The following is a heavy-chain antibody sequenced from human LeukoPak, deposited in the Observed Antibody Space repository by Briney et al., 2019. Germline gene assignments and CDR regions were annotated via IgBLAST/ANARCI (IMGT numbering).Heavy chain of an antibody. CDR3: ARGHIWFGELLDFDY. CDR2: INHSGST. J-gene: IGHJ4*02. V-gene: IGHV4-34*01. CDR1: GGSFSGYY. Sequence: PSETLSLTCAVYGGSFSGYYWSWIRQPPGKGLEWIGEINHSGSTNYNPSLKSRVTISVDTSKNQYSLKLSSVTAADTAVYYCARGHIWFGELLDFDYWGQGTLVTVSS. D-gene: IGHD3-10*01.